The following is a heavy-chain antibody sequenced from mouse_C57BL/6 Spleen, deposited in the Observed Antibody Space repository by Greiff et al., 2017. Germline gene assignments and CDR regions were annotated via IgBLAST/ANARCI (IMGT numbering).Heavy chain of an antibody. V-gene: IGHV1-52*01. CDR1: GYTFTSYW. J-gene: IGHJ1*03. CDR3: ARSMISYWYFDV. CDR2: IDPSDSET. Sequence: QVQLKQPGAELVRPGSSVKLSCKASGYTFTSYWMHWVKQRPIQGLEWIGNIDPSDSETHYNQKFKDKATLTVDKSSSTAYMQLSSLTSEDSAVYYCARSMISYWYFDVWGTGTTVTVSS. D-gene: IGHD2-4*01.